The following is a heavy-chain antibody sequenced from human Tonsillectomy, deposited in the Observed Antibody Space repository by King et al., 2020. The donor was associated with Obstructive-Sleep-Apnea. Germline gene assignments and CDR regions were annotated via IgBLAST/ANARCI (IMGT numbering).Heavy chain of an antibody. CDR2: VNTASGET. CDR3: ARDYLGERTTMIRGDWFDP. D-gene: IGHD3-10*01. Sequence: QLVQSGAEMKKPGASVTVSCKASGYTFSNYAIHWLRQVPGQRPEWMGWVNTASGETKYSPRFQVRVTLTRDTSAPTAYMELSSLRTEDTAIYYCARDYLGERTTMIRGDWFDPWGQGTLVTVSS. V-gene: IGHV1-3*04. J-gene: IGHJ5*02. CDR1: GYTFSNYA.